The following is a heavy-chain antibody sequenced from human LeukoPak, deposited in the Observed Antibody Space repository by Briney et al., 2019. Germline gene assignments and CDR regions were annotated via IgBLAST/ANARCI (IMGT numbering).Heavy chain of an antibody. CDR1: GYTFTGYY. V-gene: IGHV1-46*01. J-gene: IGHJ4*02. CDR2: INPSGGST. CDR3: ARAQRGDYGDY. Sequence: ASVKVSCKASGYTFTGYYMHWVRQAPGQGLEWMGIINPSGGSTSYAQKFQGRVTMTRDMSTSTVYMELRSLRSDDTAVYYCARAQRGDYGDYWGQGTLVTVSS. D-gene: IGHD3-10*01.